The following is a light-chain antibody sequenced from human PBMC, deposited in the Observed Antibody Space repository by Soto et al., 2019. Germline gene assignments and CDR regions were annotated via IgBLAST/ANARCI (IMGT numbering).Light chain of an antibody. J-gene: IGKJ1*01. CDR1: QSVSNF. CDR3: QQYDSSPRT. V-gene: IGKV3-11*01. CDR2: DAS. Sequence: EIVLTQSPATLSLSPGERATLSCRASQSVSNFLAWYQQIPGQAPSLLIYDASNRATGIPARFSGSGSGTDFTLTISSLEPEDFAVYYCQQYDSSPRTFGQGTKVDIK.